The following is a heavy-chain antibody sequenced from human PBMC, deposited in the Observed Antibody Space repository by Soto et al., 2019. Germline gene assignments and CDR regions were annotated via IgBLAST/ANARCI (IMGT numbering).Heavy chain of an antibody. Sequence: SVNVSCKASVGSFSSYAISWVRQAPGQGLEWTGGIIPIFGTANYAQKFQGRVTITADESTSTAYMELSSLRSEDTAVYYCARDSGSSSWYEGNWFDHWGQGPMVTVSS. CDR2: IIPIFGTA. V-gene: IGHV1-69*13. CDR3: ARDSGSSSWYEGNWFDH. CDR1: VGSFSSYA. D-gene: IGHD6-13*01. J-gene: IGHJ5*01.